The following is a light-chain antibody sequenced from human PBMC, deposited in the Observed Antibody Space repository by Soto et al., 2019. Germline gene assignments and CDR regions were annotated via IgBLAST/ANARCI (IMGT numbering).Light chain of an antibody. Sequence: EVVLSQSPDTLSLSPEETATLSCRASQSVDRYLAWYQQKPGQGHRLLIYGASSRATGIQNRFSGSGSGTDFTLTIRRLEPEDFAVYYCKQCGSSPQTFGQGTKVDIK. CDR3: KQCGSSPQT. CDR2: GAS. CDR1: QSVDRY. V-gene: IGKV3-20*01. J-gene: IGKJ1*01.